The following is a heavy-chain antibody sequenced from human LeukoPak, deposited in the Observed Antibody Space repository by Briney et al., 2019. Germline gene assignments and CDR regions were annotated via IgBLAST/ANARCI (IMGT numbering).Heavy chain of an antibody. V-gene: IGHV1-69*04. CDR3: ARVLSSGWYYFDY. D-gene: IGHD6-19*01. Sequence: GASVKVFCKASGGTFSSYAISWVRQAPGQGLEWMGRIIPILGIANYAQKFQGRVTITADKSTSTAYMELSSLRSEDTAVYYCARVLSSGWYYFDYWGQGTLVTVSS. CDR2: IIPILGIA. CDR1: GGTFSSYA. J-gene: IGHJ4*02.